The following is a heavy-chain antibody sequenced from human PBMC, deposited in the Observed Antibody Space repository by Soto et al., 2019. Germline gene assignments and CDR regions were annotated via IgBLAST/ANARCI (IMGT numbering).Heavy chain of an antibody. V-gene: IGHV3-33*01. J-gene: IGHJ4*02. Sequence: PGESLRLSCAASGFTFSSYGMHWVRQAPGKGLEWVAVIWYDGSNKYYADSVKGRFTISRDNSKNTLYLQMNSLRAEDTAVYYCARESLPWIQLWLPDDYWGQGTLVTVSS. CDR3: ARESLPWIQLWLPDDY. D-gene: IGHD5-18*01. CDR1: GFTFSSYG. CDR2: IWYDGSNK.